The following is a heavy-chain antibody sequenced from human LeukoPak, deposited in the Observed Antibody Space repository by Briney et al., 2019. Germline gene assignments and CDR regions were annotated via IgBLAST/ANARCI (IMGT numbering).Heavy chain of an antibody. CDR1: GGSISSYY. V-gene: IGHV4-59*01. Sequence: SETLSLTCTVSGGSISSYYWSWIRQPPGKGLEWIGYIYYSGSTNYNPSLKSRVTISVDTSKNQFSLKLSSVTAADTAVYYCARSVSGYNAFDIWGQGTMVTVSS. CDR2: IYYSGST. D-gene: IGHD3-22*01. J-gene: IGHJ3*02. CDR3: ARSVSGYNAFDI.